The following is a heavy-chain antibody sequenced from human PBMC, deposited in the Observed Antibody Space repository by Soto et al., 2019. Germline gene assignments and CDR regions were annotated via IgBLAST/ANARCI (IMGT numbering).Heavy chain of an antibody. D-gene: IGHD2-15*01. CDR2: INHSGSS. J-gene: IGHJ4*02. V-gene: IGHV4-34*01. CDR1: GGSFSGYY. CDR3: ARGISLIVEVHRDAPDKYYFDS. Sequence: SETLSLTCAVYGGSFSGYYWSWIRQSPGKGLERIGEINHSGSSISNPSLKSRVTISVDTSKNQFSLKLRSVTAADTAAYYCARGISLIVEVHRDAPDKYYFDSWSQGTLVTVSS.